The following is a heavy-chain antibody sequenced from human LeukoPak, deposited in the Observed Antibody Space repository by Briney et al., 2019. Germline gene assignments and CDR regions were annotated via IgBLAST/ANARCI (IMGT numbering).Heavy chain of an antibody. D-gene: IGHD3-9*01. CDR2: FYPGGST. Sequence: GGSLRLSCAASGFSVSNNYMTWVRQAPGKGLEWVSVFYPGGSTFYAESVRGRFTISRDNSKNTLYLQMNTLRAEDTAVYYCARGPLHDVVTDYSLGAFDIWGQGTMVTVSS. J-gene: IGHJ3*02. V-gene: IGHV3-53*01. CDR1: GFSVSNNY. CDR3: ARGPLHDVVTDYSLGAFDI.